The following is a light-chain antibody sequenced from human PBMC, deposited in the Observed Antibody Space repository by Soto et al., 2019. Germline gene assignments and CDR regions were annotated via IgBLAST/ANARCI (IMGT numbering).Light chain of an antibody. CDR2: GAS. Sequence: EVVLTQSPGTLSVSPGERATLSCRASQRVSSTYLAWYQQKPGQAPRLLIYGASSRATGTPDRFSGSGSETDFTLTINRLEPEDFAVYYCQQYGTSTYICGQGTKVDIK. V-gene: IGKV3-20*01. CDR3: QQYGTSTYI. J-gene: IGKJ2*01. CDR1: QRVSSTY.